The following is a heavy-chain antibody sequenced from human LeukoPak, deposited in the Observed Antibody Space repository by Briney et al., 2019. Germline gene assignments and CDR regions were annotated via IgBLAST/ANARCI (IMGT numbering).Heavy chain of an antibody. J-gene: IGHJ1*01. D-gene: IGHD1-14*01. CDR3: ARRGTHGGFQH. V-gene: IGHV3-23*01. CDR2: ISGSGGST. Sequence: GGSLRLSCAASGFTFSNYAMSWVRQAPGKGLEWVSTISGSGGSTYYADSVKGRFTISRDNSKNTLYLQMNSLRAEDTAVYYCARRGTHGGFQHWGQGTLVTVSS. CDR1: GFTFSNYA.